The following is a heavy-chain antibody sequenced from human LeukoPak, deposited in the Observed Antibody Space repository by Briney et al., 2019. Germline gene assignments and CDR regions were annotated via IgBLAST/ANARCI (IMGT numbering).Heavy chain of an antibody. CDR2: INPSGGST. CDR1: GYTFTSYY. V-gene: IGHV1-46*01. Sequence: ASVKVSCKASGYTFTSYYMHWVRQAPGQGLEWMGIINPSGGSTSYAQKLQGRVTMTRDTSTSTVYMELSSLRSEDTAVYYCARSVLGGGYSYGYIGYWGQGTLVTVSS. CDR3: ARSVLGGGYSYGYIGY. J-gene: IGHJ4*02. D-gene: IGHD5-18*01.